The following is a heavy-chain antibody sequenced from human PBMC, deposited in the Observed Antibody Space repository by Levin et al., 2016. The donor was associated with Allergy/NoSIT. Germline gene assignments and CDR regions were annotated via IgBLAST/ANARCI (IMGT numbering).Heavy chain of an antibody. Sequence: VRQMPGKGLEWVANIKQDGSEKYYVDSVKGRFTISRDNAKNSLYLQMNSLRAEDTAVYYCARDSSFCSGGSCYLFTFDYWGQGTLVTVSS. V-gene: IGHV3-7*04. D-gene: IGHD2-15*01. CDR3: ARDSSFCSGGSCYLFTFDY. CDR2: IKQDGSEK. J-gene: IGHJ4*02.